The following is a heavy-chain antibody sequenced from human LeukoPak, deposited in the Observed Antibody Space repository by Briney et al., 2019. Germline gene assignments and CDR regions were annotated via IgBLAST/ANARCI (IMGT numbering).Heavy chain of an antibody. Sequence: SETLSLTCTVSGGSISSGSYYWSWIRQPAGKGLEWIGNIYHSGSTYFNPALKSRVTISVDTSKNQFSLKLNSVTAADTAVYYCARQGGGLVIDYWGQGTLVTVSS. CDR2: IYHSGST. CDR3: ARQGGGLVIDY. CDR1: GGSISSGSYY. J-gene: IGHJ4*02. V-gene: IGHV4-61*09. D-gene: IGHD3/OR15-3a*01.